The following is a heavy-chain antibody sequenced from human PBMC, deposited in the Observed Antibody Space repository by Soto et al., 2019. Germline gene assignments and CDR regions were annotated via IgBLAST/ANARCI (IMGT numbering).Heavy chain of an antibody. CDR1: GFTFSTCA. Sequence: GGSLRLSCAASGFTFSTCAMSWVRQAPGKGLEWVSTIGGSGVNIIYADSAKGRFTISRDNSKDTLYLQMNSLRAEDTAVYYCAKDWQLAYWGQGTLVTVSS. CDR2: IGGSGVNI. J-gene: IGHJ4*02. CDR3: AKDWQLAY. V-gene: IGHV3-23*01. D-gene: IGHD6-6*01.